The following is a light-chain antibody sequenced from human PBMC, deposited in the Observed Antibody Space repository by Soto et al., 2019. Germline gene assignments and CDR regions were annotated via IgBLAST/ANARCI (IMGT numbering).Light chain of an antibody. CDR1: QSIMNNY. CDR2: GSS. V-gene: IGKV3-20*01. Sequence: EVVLTQSPGPLSLSPGERATLSCRASQSIMNNYLAWYQQRPGQAPRLLIYGSSDRATGIPGRFSGSVSGKDFTLTISRLEPEDFAVYYCHQYGSSPPYTFGQGTKVEI. J-gene: IGKJ2*01. CDR3: HQYGSSPPYT.